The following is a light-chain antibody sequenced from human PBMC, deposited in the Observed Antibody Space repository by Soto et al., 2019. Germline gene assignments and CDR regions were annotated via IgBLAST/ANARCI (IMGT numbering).Light chain of an antibody. Sequence: IVLTQSPGTLSLSPGERTTLSCRASQSISRYLAWYQQKPGQGPRLLIYGASSRATGTPDRFSGSGSGTDFTLTINRLEHEDFALYYCQQYGSSHPTFGQGTKV. CDR1: QSISRY. V-gene: IGKV3-20*01. J-gene: IGKJ1*01. CDR2: GAS. CDR3: QQYGSSHPT.